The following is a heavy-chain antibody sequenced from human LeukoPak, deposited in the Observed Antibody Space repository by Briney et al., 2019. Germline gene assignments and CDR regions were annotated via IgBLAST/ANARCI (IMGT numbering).Heavy chain of an antibody. J-gene: IGHJ3*02. D-gene: IGHD3-3*01. V-gene: IGHV4-59*01. CDR3: ARSHYDFWSGYYIGAFDI. Sequence: SETLSLTCTVSGGSISSYYWSWIRQPPGKGLEWIGYIHYSGSTNYNPSLKSRVTISVDTSKNQFSLKLSSVTAADTAVYYCARSHYDFWSGYYIGAFDIWGQGTMVTVSS. CDR2: IHYSGST. CDR1: GGSISSYY.